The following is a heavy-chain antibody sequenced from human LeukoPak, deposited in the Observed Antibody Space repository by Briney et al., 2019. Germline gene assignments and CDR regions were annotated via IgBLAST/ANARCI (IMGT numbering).Heavy chain of an antibody. J-gene: IGHJ4*02. CDR2: ISSGGSTI. D-gene: IGHD4-23*01. CDR3: ARDTDYGGPFDY. Sequence: GGSLRLSCAASGFTFSSYEMHWVRQVPGKGLEWVSYISSGGSTIYYADSVKGRFTISRDNAKNSLYLQMNSLRAEDTAVYYYARDTDYGGPFDYWGQGTLVTVSS. V-gene: IGHV3-48*03. CDR1: GFTFSSYE.